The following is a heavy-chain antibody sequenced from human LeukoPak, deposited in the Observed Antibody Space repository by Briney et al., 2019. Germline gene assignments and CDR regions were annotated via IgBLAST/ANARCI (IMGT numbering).Heavy chain of an antibody. Sequence: TGGSLRLSCAASGFTFSSYWMSWVRQAPGKGLEWVANIKQDGSEKYYVDSVKGRFTISRGNSKNTLYLQMNSLRAEDTAVYYCAKDGVVVVAAMFDYWGQGTLVTVSS. D-gene: IGHD2-15*01. CDR3: AKDGVVVVAAMFDY. CDR1: GFTFSSYW. J-gene: IGHJ4*02. V-gene: IGHV3-7*03. CDR2: IKQDGSEK.